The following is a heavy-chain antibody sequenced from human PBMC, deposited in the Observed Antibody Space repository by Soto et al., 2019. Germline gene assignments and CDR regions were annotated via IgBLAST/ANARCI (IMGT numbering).Heavy chain of an antibody. CDR3: ARRYGSCFGY. D-gene: IGHD5-18*01. V-gene: IGHV4-59*08. Sequence: QVQLQESGPGLVKPSETLSLTCTVSGGSISSYYWSWIRQPPGKGLEWIGYIYYSGSTNYNPSLKSRVPISVDASNNQFSLKLSSVTAADTAVYYCARRYGSCFGYWGQGTLVTVSS. J-gene: IGHJ4*02. CDR2: IYYSGST. CDR1: GGSISSYY.